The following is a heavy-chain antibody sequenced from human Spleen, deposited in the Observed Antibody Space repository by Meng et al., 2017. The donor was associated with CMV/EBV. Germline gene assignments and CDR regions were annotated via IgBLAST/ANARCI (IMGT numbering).Heavy chain of an antibody. D-gene: IGHD1-26*01. Sequence: SETLSLTCTVSSGSISNYYWNWNRQSPGKGLEWIAYFYYSGSTNYNPSLKNRVTISVDKSKNQFSLSLTSVTAADTAVYYCARGEGPGGSYSNWFDPWGQGTLVTVSS. CDR1: SGSISNYY. J-gene: IGHJ5*02. V-gene: IGHV4-59*12. CDR3: ARGEGPGGSYSNWFDP. CDR2: FYYSGST.